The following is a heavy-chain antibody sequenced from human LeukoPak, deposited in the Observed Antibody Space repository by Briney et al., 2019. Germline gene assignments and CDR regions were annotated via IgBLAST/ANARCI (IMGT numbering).Heavy chain of an antibody. J-gene: IGHJ6*02. Sequence: ASVKVSCKASGYTFAGYYMHWVRQAPGQGLEWMGWINPNSGGTNYAQKFQGRVTMTRDTSISTAYMKLSRLRSDDTAVYYCARGGRYYGSGSSYYYYGMDVWGQGTTVTVSS. CDR1: GYTFAGYY. V-gene: IGHV1-2*02. CDR2: INPNSGGT. D-gene: IGHD3-10*01. CDR3: ARGGRYYGSGSSYYYYGMDV.